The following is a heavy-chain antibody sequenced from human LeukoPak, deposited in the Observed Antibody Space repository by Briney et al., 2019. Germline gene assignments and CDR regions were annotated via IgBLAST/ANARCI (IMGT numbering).Heavy chain of an antibody. CDR2: ISGSGGST. V-gene: IGHV3-23*01. Sequence: GGSLRLSCTASGFTFSSYAMSWVRQAPGKGLEWVSTISGSGGSTYYAHSVKGRLTISRYNSKNTLYLQMNSLRAEDTAVYYCAPRAVEMTTTKGYWGQGTLVTVSS. J-gene: IGHJ4*02. CDR3: APRAVEMTTTKGY. CDR1: GFTFSSYA. D-gene: IGHD5-24*01.